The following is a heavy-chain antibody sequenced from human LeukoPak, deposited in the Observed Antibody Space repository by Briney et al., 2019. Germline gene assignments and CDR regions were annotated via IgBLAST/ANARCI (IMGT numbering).Heavy chain of an antibody. J-gene: IGHJ4*02. V-gene: IGHV3-30*18. CDR3: AKALTFYSGSYDY. D-gene: IGHD1-26*01. CDR2: ISYDGSNK. CDR1: GXTFSSYG. Sequence: GGSLRLSFAASGXTFSSYGMHWVRQAPGKGLEWVAVISYDGSNKYYADSVKGRFTISRDNSKNTLYLQMNSLRAEDTAVYYCAKALTFYSGSYDYWGQGTLVTVSS.